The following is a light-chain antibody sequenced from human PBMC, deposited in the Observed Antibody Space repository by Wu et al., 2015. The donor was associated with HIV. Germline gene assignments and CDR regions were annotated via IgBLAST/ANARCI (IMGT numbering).Light chain of an antibody. CDR1: QSVNSN. J-gene: IGKJ3*01. CDR3: QQYNNWPPRFT. Sequence: EIVMTQSPVTLSASPGERATLSCRASQSVNSNLAWYQQKLGQAPRLLIYGASTRATGVPARFSGSGYGTEFTLNIYSLQSEDFAVYYCQQYNNWPPRFTFGPGTKVDIK. CDR2: GAS. V-gene: IGKV3-15*01.